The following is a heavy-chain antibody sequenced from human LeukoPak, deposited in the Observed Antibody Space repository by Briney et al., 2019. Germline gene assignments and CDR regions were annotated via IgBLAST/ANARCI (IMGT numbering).Heavy chain of an antibody. CDR3: AKGAAFDI. CDR1: GFTFSSYG. J-gene: IGHJ3*02. Sequence: GRFLRLSCAASGFTFSSYGMHWVRQAPGKGLEWVAVISYDGSNKYYADSVKGRFTISRDNSKNTLYLQMNSLRAEDTAVYYCAKGAAFDIWGQGTMVTVSS. V-gene: IGHV3-30*18. CDR2: ISYDGSNK.